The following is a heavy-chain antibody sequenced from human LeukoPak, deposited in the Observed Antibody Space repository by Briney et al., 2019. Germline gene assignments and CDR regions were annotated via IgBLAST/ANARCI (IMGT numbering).Heavy chain of an antibody. CDR2: ISGSGGST. D-gene: IGHD1-26*01. J-gene: IGHJ3*02. CDR3: AKVGLVGATRWDAFDI. V-gene: IGHV3-23*01. CDR1: GFTFSSYA. Sequence: PGGSLRLSCAASGFTFSSYAMSWVRQAPGKGLEWVSAISGSGGSTYYADSVKGRLTISRDNSKNTLYLQMNSLRAEDTAVYYCAKVGLVGATRWDAFDIWGQGTMVTVSS.